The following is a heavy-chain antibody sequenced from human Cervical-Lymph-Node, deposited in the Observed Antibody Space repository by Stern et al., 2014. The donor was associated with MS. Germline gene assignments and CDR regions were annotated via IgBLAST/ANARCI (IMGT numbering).Heavy chain of an antibody. V-gene: IGHV1-46*01. J-gene: IGHJ5*02. CDR2: INPSGCRP. CDR1: GSTFSNYS. Sequence: QVQLVQSGAEVKKPGASVKVSCKASGSTFSNYSIHWVRQAPGQGLVWMGMINPSGCRPLYAQKFQGRAIMTSDPSTRTVYMALRSLRSEDTAVYYCASPLPYATWGQGTLVTVS. CDR3: ASPLPYAT. D-gene: IGHD4-17*01.